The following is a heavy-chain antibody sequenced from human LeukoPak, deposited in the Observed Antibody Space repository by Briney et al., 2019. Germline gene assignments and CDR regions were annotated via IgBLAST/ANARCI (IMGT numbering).Heavy chain of an antibody. J-gene: IGHJ6*02. V-gene: IGHV3-30*18. CDR1: GFTFSGYG. D-gene: IGHD6-19*01. CDR2: ISYDGSNK. CDR3: AKDLVQGLAVAGARGIYYYYGMDV. Sequence: GGSLRLSCSVSGFTFSGYGMHRVRQAPGKGLEWVAVISYDGSNKYYADSVKGRFTISRDNSKNTLYLQMNSLRAEDTAVYYCAKDLVQGLAVAGARGIYYYYGMDVWGQGTTVTVSS.